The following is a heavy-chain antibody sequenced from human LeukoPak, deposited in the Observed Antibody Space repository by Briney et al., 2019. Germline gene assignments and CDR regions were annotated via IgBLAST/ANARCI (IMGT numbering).Heavy chain of an antibody. J-gene: IGHJ4*02. V-gene: IGHV3-48*01. Sequence: GGSLRLSCAVSGFTFSSYSMTWVRRAPGKGLEWVSYISSTSSTVYYADSVKGRFTISRDNVKNSLYLQVNSLRAEDTAVYYCARGRDSSSSYPGYWGQGTLVTVSS. CDR1: GFTFSSYS. D-gene: IGHD6-6*01. CDR3: ARGRDSSSSYPGY. CDR2: ISSTSSTV.